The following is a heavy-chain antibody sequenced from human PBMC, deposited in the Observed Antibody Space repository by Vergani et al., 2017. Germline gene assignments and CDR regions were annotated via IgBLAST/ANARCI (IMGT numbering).Heavy chain of an antibody. CDR1: GGSMSGYY. CDR2: MYHSGST. CDR3: GRVADFYGLGSRLRDL. V-gene: IGHV4-59*01. Sequence: QVRLQESGPGLVKPSETLSLTCSVSGGSMSGYYWSWIRQPPGQELEWIGYMYHSGSTNYNSSLETRVTISGDTSKNQFSLKLNSVTAADTAVYYCGRVADFYGLGSRLRDLWGQGILVTVSS. J-gene: IGHJ5*02. D-gene: IGHD3-10*01.